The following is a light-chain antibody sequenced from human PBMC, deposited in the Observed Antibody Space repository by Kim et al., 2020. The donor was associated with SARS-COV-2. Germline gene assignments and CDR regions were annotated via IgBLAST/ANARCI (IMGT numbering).Light chain of an antibody. V-gene: IGKV3-20*01. CDR2: GAS. J-gene: IGKJ2*01. CDR3: QQYDSSPPRYT. Sequence: EIVLTPSPGTLSLSPGERATLSCRASQSVSSNYLAWHQQKPGQAPRLLIYGASSRATGIPDRFSGSGSGTDFTLTISRLEPEDFAVYYCQQYDSSPPRYTFGQGTKLEI. CDR1: QSVSSNY.